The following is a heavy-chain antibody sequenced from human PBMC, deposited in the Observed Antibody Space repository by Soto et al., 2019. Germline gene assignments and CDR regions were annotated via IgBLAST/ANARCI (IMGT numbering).Heavy chain of an antibody. V-gene: IGHV4-30-4*01. CDR1: GGSISSGDYY. D-gene: IGHD2-21*02. CDR2: IYYSGST. J-gene: IGHJ4*02. Sequence: SETLSLTCTVSGGSISSGDYYWSWIRQPPGKGLEWIGYIYYSGSTYYNPSLKSRVTISVDTSKNQFSLKLSSVTAADTAVYYCAREKGAYCGGDCYSQFDYWGQGTMVTVYS. CDR3: AREKGAYCGGDCYSQFDY.